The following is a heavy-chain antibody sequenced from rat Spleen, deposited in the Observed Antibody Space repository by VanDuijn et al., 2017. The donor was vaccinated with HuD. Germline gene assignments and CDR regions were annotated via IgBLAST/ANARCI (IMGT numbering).Heavy chain of an antibody. D-gene: IGHD4-3*01. CDR2: INTDGDST. J-gene: IGHJ3*01. V-gene: IGHV5-58*01. Sequence: EVQLVETGGGLVQPGRSLKLSCVASGFTFSNYWMYWIRQSPGKGLEWVSSINTDGDSTYYLDSVKGRFTISRDNAENTLYLQMNSLRSEDTATYYCTRGQGAGNYWGQGTLVTVSS. CDR3: TRGQGAGNY. CDR1: GFTFSNYW.